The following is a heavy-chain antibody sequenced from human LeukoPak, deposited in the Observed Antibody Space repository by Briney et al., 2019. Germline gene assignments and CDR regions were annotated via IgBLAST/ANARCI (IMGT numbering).Heavy chain of an antibody. CDR2: IKSKTDGGTT. CDR3: TTAIYGEVDY. V-gene: IGHV3-15*01. J-gene: IGHJ4*02. CDR1: GFSFSNAW. D-gene: IGHD4-17*01. Sequence: GGSLRLSCAASGFSFSNAWMSWVRQAPGKGLEWVGRIKSKTDGGTTDYAAPVKGRFTISSDDSKNTLYLQMNSLKTDDTAVYYCTTAIYGEVDYWGQGTLVTVSS.